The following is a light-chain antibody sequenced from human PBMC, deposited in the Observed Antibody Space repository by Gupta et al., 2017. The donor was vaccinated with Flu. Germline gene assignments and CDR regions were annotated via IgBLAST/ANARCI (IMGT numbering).Light chain of an antibody. J-gene: IGLJ3*02. CDR2: FNTDGSH. CDR1: NGRSNFA. Sequence: QLVLTQSPSASASLGASVKLTCTLSNGRSNFAIAWHQQQPEKGPRYLMKFNTDGSHTKGDGIPDRFSGSNSGAEHYLTISSLQSEDEADYYCQTWGAGIGVFGGGTKLTVL. CDR3: QTWGAGIGV. V-gene: IGLV4-69*01.